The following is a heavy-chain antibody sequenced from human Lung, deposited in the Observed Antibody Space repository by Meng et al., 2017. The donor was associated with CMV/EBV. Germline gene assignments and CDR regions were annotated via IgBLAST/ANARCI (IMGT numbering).Heavy chain of an antibody. CDR3: AREAGRDGYATPKFDY. Sequence: QVQLQELGPGLVKPSQTLSLTCTGSGGSIGSGGYFWSWIRQHPGKGLEWIGYIYYTGSTFYNPSLKSRVTISVDTSKNQFSLKLIPATAADTAVYYCAREAGRDGYATPKFDYWGQGTLVTVAS. CDR2: IYYTGST. J-gene: IGHJ4*02. V-gene: IGHV4-31*03. D-gene: IGHD5-24*01. CDR1: GGSIGSGGYF.